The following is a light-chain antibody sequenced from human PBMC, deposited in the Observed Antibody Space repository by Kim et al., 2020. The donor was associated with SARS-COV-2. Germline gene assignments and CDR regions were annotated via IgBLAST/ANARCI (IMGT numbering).Light chain of an antibody. V-gene: IGKV1-5*03. CDR2: KAS. CDR1: QSISSW. J-gene: IGKJ2*01. Sequence: STSVGDRVTSPCRASQSISSWLAWFQQKPGKAPKLLIYKASNLESGVPSRFSGSESGTEFSLTISSLQPEDFATYYCQQYYSQPYTFGQGTKLEI. CDR3: QQYYSQPYT.